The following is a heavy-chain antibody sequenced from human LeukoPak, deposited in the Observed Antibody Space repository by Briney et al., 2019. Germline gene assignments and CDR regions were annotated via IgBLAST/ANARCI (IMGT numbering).Heavy chain of an antibody. CDR3: ARDRGGYTYSHDY. CDR2: IYHSGST. V-gene: IGHV4-38-2*02. CDR1: GYSISNGYY. J-gene: IGHJ4*02. D-gene: IGHD5-18*01. Sequence: SETLSLTCTVSGYSISNGYYWGWIRQPPGKGLEWIGSIYHSGSTYYNPSLKSRVTISVDRSKNQFSLKLSSVTAADTAVYYCARDRGGYTYSHDYWGQGTLVTVSS.